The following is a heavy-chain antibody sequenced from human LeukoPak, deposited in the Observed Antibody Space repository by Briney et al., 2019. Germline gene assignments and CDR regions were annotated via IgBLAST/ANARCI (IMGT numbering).Heavy chain of an antibody. V-gene: IGHV1-8*01. CDR3: AISPGRQQLVIVQYFQH. CDR2: RNHYNGNT. D-gene: IGHD6-13*01. CDR1: VYSFIHYF. Sequence: VTVPCKACVYSFIHYFLMELRQPTAKELAGMGWRNHYNGNTGYAHKFQGRVTMTRNTSISTAYMELSSLRSEDTAVYSCAISPGRQQLVIVQYFQHWGQGTLVTVSS. J-gene: IGHJ1*01.